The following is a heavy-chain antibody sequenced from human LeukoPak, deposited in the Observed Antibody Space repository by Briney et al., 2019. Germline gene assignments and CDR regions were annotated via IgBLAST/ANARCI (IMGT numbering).Heavy chain of an antibody. V-gene: IGHV3-53*01. J-gene: IGHJ3*02. CDR1: GFTFSTYF. CDR2: TYTGGNS. CDR3: ARGGRGSAAVVAPRSFDI. Sequence: GGSLRLSCAASGFTFSTYFMSWVRQAPGKGLEWVSVTYTGGNSYYADSVKGRFIISRDISKNTLYLQMNSLRAEDSALYYCARGGRGSAAVVAPRSFDIWGQGTMVTVSS. D-gene: IGHD3-22*01.